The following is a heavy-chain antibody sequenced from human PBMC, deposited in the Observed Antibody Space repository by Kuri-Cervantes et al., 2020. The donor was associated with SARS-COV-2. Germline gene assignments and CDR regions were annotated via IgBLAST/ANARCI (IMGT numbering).Heavy chain of an antibody. D-gene: IGHD2-21*01. CDR2: INHRGDT. J-gene: IGHJ6*03. V-gene: IGHV4-34*01. Sequence: SQTHSLTCALHYGTLTGYQWSWIRQPPGRGLEWIGGINHRGDTNYNPALESRVTISRDTSENQFSLRLTSVTAADAAVYYCARGINGYFFFYSLAVWGKGNTVNVSS. CDR1: YGTLTGYQ. CDR3: ARGINGYFFFYSLAV.